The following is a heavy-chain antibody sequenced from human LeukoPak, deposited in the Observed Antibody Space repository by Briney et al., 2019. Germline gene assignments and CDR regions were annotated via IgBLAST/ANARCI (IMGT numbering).Heavy chain of an antibody. CDR2: INHSGST. CDR1: GGSFSGYY. Sequence: SETLSLTCAVYGGSFSGYYWSWIRQPPGKGLEWIGEINHSGSTNYNPSLKSRVTISVDTSKNQFSLKLSSLTAADTAVYYCARGSAVAYHYYYMDVWGKGTTVTVSS. J-gene: IGHJ6*03. CDR3: ARGSAVAYHYYYMDV. D-gene: IGHD6-19*01. V-gene: IGHV4-34*01.